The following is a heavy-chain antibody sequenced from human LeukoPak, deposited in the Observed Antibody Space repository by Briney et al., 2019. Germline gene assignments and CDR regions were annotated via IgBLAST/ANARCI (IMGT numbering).Heavy chain of an antibody. CDR2: INHSGST. CDR3: ARGPGGGDY. J-gene: IGHJ4*02. V-gene: IGHV4-34*01. CDR1: GGSFSGYY. Sequence: SETLSLTCAVYGGSFSGYYWSWIRQPPGKGLEWIGEINHSGSTNYNPSLRSRVTISVDTSKYQFSLKLSSVTAADTAVYYCARGPGGGDYWGQGTLVTVSS. D-gene: IGHD6-25*01.